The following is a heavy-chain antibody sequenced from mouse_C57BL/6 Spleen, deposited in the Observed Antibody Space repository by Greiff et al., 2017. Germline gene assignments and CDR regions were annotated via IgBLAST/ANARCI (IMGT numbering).Heavy chain of an antibody. CDR3: ARRDYGDY. CDR2: ISGGGGNT. J-gene: IGHJ2*01. Sequence: EVQLVESGGGLVKPGGSLKLSCTASGYTFTSYTMSWVRQTPGQSLEWVATISGGGGNTSYPDSVKGRFTISRDKAKNTLYLQMSSLRSEDTALYYCARRDYGDYWGQGTTLTVSS. CDR1: GYTFTSYT. V-gene: IGHV5-9*01. D-gene: IGHD2-4*01.